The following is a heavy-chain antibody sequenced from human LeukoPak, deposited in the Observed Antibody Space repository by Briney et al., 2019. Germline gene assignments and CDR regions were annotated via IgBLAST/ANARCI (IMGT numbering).Heavy chain of an antibody. CDR3: VRESGWGLPHAFDF. J-gene: IGHJ3*01. D-gene: IGHD3-3*01. V-gene: IGHV3-30-3*01. CDR1: GFNFRSYA. CDR2: MSFNGSHE. Sequence: GGFLRLSCAASGFNFRSYAIHWVRQAPGKGLEWVAVMSFNGSHEFYADSVKGRFTISRDNSKNTLYLQMNSLRAEDTAVYYCVRESGWGLPHAFDFWGQGTMVTVSS.